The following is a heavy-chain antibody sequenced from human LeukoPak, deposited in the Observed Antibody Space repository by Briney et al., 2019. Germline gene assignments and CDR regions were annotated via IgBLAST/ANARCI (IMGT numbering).Heavy chain of an antibody. CDR3: ARSGGSYYRYYYYYMDV. D-gene: IGHD1-26*01. V-gene: IGHV4-61*05. CDR2: IYYSGST. Sequence: SETLSLTCTVSGGSISTSNYYWGWIRQPPGKGLEWIGYIYYSGSTNYNPSLKSRVTISVDTSKNQFSLKLSSVTAADTAVYYCARSGGSYYRYYYYYMDVWGKGTTVTVSS. CDR1: GGSISTSNYY. J-gene: IGHJ6*03.